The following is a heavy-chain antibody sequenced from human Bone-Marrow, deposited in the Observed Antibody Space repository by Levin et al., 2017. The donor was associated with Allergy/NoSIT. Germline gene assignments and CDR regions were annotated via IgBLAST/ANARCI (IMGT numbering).Heavy chain of an antibody. Sequence: LSLTCAASGFDFSKNGFHWVRQAPGKGLEWVAVVSFDGTNKFYADSVKGRFTIFRDNSNNTLYLPMGSHSPYDTAVCYCAEDRVVLPSKYYYCMDVWGQGTTVTVSS. CDR2: VSFDGTNK. CDR1: GFDFSKNG. V-gene: IGHV3-30*18. J-gene: IGHJ6*02. CDR3: AEDRVVLPSKYYYCMDV. D-gene: IGHD2-15*01.